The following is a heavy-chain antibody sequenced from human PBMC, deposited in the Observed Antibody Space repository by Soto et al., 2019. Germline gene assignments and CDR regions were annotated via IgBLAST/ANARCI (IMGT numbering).Heavy chain of an antibody. J-gene: IGHJ5*02. CDR1: GGSISSGGYY. CDR3: ARNDFWSGYTAIWFDP. CDR2: IYYSGST. V-gene: IGHV4-31*03. D-gene: IGHD3-3*01. Sequence: PSETLSLTCTVSGGSISSGGYYWSWIRQHPGKGLEWIGYIYYSGSTYYNPSLKSRVTISVDTSKNQFSLKLSSVTAADTAVYYCARNDFWSGYTAIWFDPWGQGTLVTVSS.